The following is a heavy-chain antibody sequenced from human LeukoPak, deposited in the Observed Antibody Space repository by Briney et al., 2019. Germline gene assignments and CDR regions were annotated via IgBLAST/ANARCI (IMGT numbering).Heavy chain of an antibody. CDR2: LYSGGNT. D-gene: IGHD6-13*01. CDR3: AFYSSRGYYYYYMDV. CDR1: GFTVSSNS. Sequence: TGGSLRLSCAASGFTVSSNSMSWVRQAPGKGLEWVSLLYSGGNTYYADSAKGRFTISRDNSKNTLYLQMNSLRAEDTAVYYCAFYSSRGYYYYYMDVWGKGTTVTVSS. J-gene: IGHJ6*03. V-gene: IGHV3-53*01.